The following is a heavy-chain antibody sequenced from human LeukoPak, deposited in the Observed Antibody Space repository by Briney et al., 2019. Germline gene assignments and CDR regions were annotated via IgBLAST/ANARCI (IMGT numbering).Heavy chain of an antibody. J-gene: IGHJ5*02. CDR2: ISGSGGST. D-gene: IGHD2-15*01. V-gene: IGHV3-23*01. CDR3: PKSLGYCSGGSCYSANWFDP. Sequence: GGSLRLSCAASGFTFSSYAMSWVRQAPGKGLEWGSAISGSGGSTYYADSVKGRFTIARDNSKNTLYLQMNSLRAEDTAVYYCPKSLGYCSGGSCYSANWFDPWGQGTLVTVSS. CDR1: GFTFSSYA.